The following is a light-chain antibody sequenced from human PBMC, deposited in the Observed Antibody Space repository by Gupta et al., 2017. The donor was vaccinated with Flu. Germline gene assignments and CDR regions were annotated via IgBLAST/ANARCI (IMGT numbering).Light chain of an antibody. Sequence: DIKMTQSPSTLSASLGDRVTITCRASQSISSWLTWYQQKPGEPPKLLIYMASTGDNGVPSRFVGSGAGTEFSLTISSRQPEDFANYYCQHQNSCSWTFGQGTKVEIK. CDR1: QSISSW. CDR2: MAS. V-gene: IGKV1-5*03. J-gene: IGKJ1*01. CDR3: QHQNSCSWT.